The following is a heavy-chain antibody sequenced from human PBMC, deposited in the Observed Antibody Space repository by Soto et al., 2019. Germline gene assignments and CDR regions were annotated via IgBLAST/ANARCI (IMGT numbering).Heavy chain of an antibody. J-gene: IGHJ6*02. V-gene: IGHV4-59*01. Sequence: QVQLQESGPGLVKPSETLSLTCTVSGGSISSYYWSWIRQPPGKGLEWIGYIYYSGSTNYNPSLKSRVHISVDTSKNQFSLKLSSVTAADTAVYYCARDRGKAYNLTYYYYYYGMDVWGQGTTVTVSS. CDR2: IYYSGST. D-gene: IGHD1-20*01. CDR1: GGSISSYY. CDR3: ARDRGKAYNLTYYYYYYGMDV.